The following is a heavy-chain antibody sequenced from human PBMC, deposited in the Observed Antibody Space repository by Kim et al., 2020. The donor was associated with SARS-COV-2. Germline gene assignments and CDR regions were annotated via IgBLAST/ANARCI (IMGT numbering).Heavy chain of an antibody. Sequence: GESLKISCKGSGYSFTSYWIGWVRQMPGKGLEWMGIIYPGDSDTRYSPSFQGQVTISADKSISTAYLLWSSLKASDTAMYYCARVKGYYDILTGYQRRPRTYFDYWGQGTLVTVSS. CDR2: IYPGDSDT. D-gene: IGHD3-9*01. J-gene: IGHJ4*02. CDR3: ARVKGYYDILTGYQRRPRTYFDY. CDR1: GYSFTSYW. V-gene: IGHV5-51*01.